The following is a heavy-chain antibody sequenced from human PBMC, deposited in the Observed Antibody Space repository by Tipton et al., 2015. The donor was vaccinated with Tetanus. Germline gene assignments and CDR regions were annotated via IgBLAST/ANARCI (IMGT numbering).Heavy chain of an antibody. CDR1: GFTFSSYA. D-gene: IGHD5-24*01. Sequence: RSLRLSCAASGFTFSSYAMHWVRQAPGKGLEWVAVISYDGSNKYYADSVKGRFTISRDNSKNTLYLQMNSLRAEDTAVYYCARWGFGDGYNLDYWGQGTLVTGSS. CDR2: ISYDGSNK. V-gene: IGHV3-30-3*01. J-gene: IGHJ4*02. CDR3: ARWGFGDGYNLDY.